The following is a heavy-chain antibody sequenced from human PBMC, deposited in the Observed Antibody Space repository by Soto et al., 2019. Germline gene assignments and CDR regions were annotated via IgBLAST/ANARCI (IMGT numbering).Heavy chain of an antibody. Sequence: QVQLQESGPGLVKPSQTLSLTCTVSGGSISSGGYYWSWIRQHPGKGLEWIGYIYYSGSTYYNPSLKIRVTISVDTSKNQFSLKLSSVTAADTAVYYCARFKPGIAVAGRGYNWFDPWGQGTLVTVSS. CDR3: ARFKPGIAVAGRGYNWFDP. V-gene: IGHV4-31*03. D-gene: IGHD6-19*01. CDR2: IYYSGST. CDR1: GGSISSGGYY. J-gene: IGHJ5*02.